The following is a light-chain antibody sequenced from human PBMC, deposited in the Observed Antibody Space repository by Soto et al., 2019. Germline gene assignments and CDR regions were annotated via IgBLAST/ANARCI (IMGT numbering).Light chain of an antibody. V-gene: IGKV3-20*01. CDR3: KPYSRSPPSWT. J-gene: IGKJ1*01. Sequence: ETVLTQSPGTLSLSPGERATLFCRASQRITNNFLAWYQQIPGQAPTLLIFGASSRDTGIPDRFSGSGSWTVFTLTISKLGPEDFAVYYCKPYSRSPPSWTFGQGTKVEIK. CDR1: QRITNNF. CDR2: GAS.